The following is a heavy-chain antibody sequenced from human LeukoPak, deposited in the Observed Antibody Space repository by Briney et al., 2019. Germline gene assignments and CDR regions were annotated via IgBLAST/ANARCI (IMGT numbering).Heavy chain of an antibody. CDR3: ARGRCGGGSCYSSAFVG. CDR2: INPNSGGT. D-gene: IGHD2-15*01. CDR1: GYIFINYG. Sequence: ASVKVSCEASGYIFINYGISWVRQAPGQGLEWMGWINPNSGGTNYAQKFQGRVTMTRDTSISTAYMELSRLRSDDTAVYYCARGRCGGGSCYSSAFVGWGQGTLVTVSS. J-gene: IGHJ4*02. V-gene: IGHV1-2*02.